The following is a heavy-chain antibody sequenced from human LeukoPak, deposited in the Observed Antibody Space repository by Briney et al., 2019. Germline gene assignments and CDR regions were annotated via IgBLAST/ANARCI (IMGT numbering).Heavy chain of an antibody. CDR1: GFTFSSYA. D-gene: IGHD3-22*01. V-gene: IGHV3-23*01. Sequence: GGSLRLSCAASGFTFSSYAMSWVRQAPGKGLEWVSAISGSGGSTYYADSVKGRFTISRDNAKNSLYLQMNSLRAEDTAVYYCAREVVLSTSAWFEYWGQGTLVTVSS. CDR2: ISGSGGST. J-gene: IGHJ4*02. CDR3: AREVVLSTSAWFEY.